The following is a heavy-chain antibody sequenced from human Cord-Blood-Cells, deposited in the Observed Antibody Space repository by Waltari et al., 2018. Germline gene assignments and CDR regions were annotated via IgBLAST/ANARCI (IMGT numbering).Heavy chain of an antibody. CDR3: ARAPGGSYSDAFDI. CDR1: GFTFSSYA. J-gene: IGHJ3*02. Sequence: QVQLVESGGGVVQPGRSLRLSCAASGFTFSSYAMHWVRQAPGKGLEWVAVISYDGSNKYYADPVKGRFTISRDNSKNTLYLQMNSLRAEDTAVYYCARAPGGSYSDAFDIWGQGTMVTVSS. CDR2: ISYDGSNK. V-gene: IGHV3-30-3*01. D-gene: IGHD1-26*01.